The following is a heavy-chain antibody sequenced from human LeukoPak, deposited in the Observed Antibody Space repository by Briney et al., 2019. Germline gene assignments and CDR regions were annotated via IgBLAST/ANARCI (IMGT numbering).Heavy chain of an antibody. CDR3: ARQGKLWFGELFDMDV. CDR1: GGSISIYY. V-gene: IGHV4-59*08. J-gene: IGHJ6*03. CDR2: IYYSGST. D-gene: IGHD3-10*01. Sequence: PSETLSLTCTVSGGSISIYYWSWIRQPPGKGLEWMGYIYYSGSTNYNPSLKSRVTISVDTSKNQFSLKLSSVTAADTAVYYCARQGKLWFGELFDMDVWGKGTTVTVSS.